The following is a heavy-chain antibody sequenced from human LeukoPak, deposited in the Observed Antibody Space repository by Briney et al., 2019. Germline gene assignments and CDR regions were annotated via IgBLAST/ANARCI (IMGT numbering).Heavy chain of an antibody. J-gene: IGHJ6*03. CDR3: ARDSDYSYMDV. V-gene: IGHV4-59*01. CDR2: IYYSGST. Sequence: SETLSLTCTVSGGSISSYYGSWIRQPPGKGLEWIGYIYYSGSTNYNPSLKSRVTISVDTSKNQFSLKLSSVTAADTAVYYCARDSDYSYMDVWGKGTTVTVSS. D-gene: IGHD1-26*01. CDR1: GGSISSYY.